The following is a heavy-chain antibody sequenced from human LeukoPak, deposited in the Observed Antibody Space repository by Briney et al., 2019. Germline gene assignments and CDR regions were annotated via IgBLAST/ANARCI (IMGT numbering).Heavy chain of an antibody. Sequence: GRSLRLSCGASGFTFSSYGRHWVRQAPGKGLEWVAVISSDGSNKYYADSVKGRFTISRDNSKNTLYLQMNSLRAEDTAVYYCAKDPKAMAGNNYYGMDAWGQGTTVTVSS. J-gene: IGHJ6*02. V-gene: IGHV3-30*18. CDR3: AKDPKAMAGNNYYGMDA. CDR1: GFTFSSYG. CDR2: ISSDGSNK. D-gene: IGHD6-19*01.